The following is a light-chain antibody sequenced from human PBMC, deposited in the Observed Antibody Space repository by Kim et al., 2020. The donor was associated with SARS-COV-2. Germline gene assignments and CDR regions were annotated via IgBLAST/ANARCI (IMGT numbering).Light chain of an antibody. CDR1: SGNSSYA. CDR2: LNSDGSH. J-gene: IGLJ2*01. V-gene: IGLV4-69*01. CDR3: QTWGTGIPV. Sequence: ASVKLTCTLSSGNSSYAIAWHQQQPEKGPRYLMKLNSDGSHSKGDGIPDRFSGSSSGAERYLTISSLQSEDEADYYCQTWGTGIPVFGGGTQLTVL.